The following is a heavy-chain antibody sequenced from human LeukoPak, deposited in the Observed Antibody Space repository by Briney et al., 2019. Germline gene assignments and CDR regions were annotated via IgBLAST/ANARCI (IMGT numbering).Heavy chain of an antibody. CDR2: IYYSGST. CDR1: GGSISSGDYY. J-gene: IGHJ4*02. V-gene: IGHV4-30-4*01. CDR3: ARFALGGPFDY. Sequence: SETLSLTCTVSGGSISSGDYYWSWIRQPPGKGLEWIGYIYYSGSTYYNPSLKSRVTISVDTSKNQFSLKLSSVTAADTAVYYCARFALGGPFDYWGQGTLVTVSS. D-gene: IGHD3-16*01.